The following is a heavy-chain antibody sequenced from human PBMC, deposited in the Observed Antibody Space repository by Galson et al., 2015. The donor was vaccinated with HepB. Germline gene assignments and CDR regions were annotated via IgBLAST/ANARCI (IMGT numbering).Heavy chain of an antibody. CDR2: TYYRSKWYN. CDR1: GDSVSSNSAA. V-gene: IGHV6-1*01. J-gene: IGHJ6*02. D-gene: IGHD2/OR15-2a*01. Sequence: CAISGDSVSSNSAAWNWIRQSPSRGLEWLGRTYYRSKWYNDYAVSVKSRITINPDTSKNQFSLQLNSVTTEDTAVYYCARDPFYGRLYYYYYYGMDVWGQGTTVTVSS. CDR3: ARDPFYGRLYYYYYYGMDV.